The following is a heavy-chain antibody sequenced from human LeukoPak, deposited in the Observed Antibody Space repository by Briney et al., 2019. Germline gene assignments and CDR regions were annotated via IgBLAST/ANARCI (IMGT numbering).Heavy chain of an antibody. CDR1: GFTVGDAW. D-gene: IGHD6-19*01. Sequence: PGGSLRLSCAVSGFTVGDAWIHWVRQAPGKGLEWVAVISYDGSNKYYADSVKGRFTISRDNSKNTLYLQMNSLRAEDTAVYYCARYSTVAGFDYWGQGTLVTVSS. J-gene: IGHJ4*02. CDR3: ARYSTVAGFDY. CDR2: ISYDGSNK. V-gene: IGHV3-30*03.